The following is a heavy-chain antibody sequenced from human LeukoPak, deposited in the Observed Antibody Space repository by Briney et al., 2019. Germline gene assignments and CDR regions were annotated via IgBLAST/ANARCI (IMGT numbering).Heavy chain of an antibody. Sequence: PSRTLSLTCAVSGGSILSTNWWSWVRQPPGKGLGWIGEVHLNGATNYNPSVEGRVTMSIDKSKNHLSLEVISVTAADTAMYYCTRESGAFSPFGFWGQGTLVTVSS. CDR3: TRESGAFSPFGF. D-gene: IGHD1-26*01. J-gene: IGHJ4*02. V-gene: IGHV4-4*02. CDR2: VHLNGAT. CDR1: GGSILSTNW.